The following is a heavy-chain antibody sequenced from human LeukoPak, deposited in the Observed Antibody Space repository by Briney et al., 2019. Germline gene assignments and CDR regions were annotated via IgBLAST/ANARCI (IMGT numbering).Heavy chain of an antibody. V-gene: IGHV3-21*01. CDR2: ISSSSSYI. CDR1: GFTFSSYS. CDR3: ARDFTTVTTAYFQH. D-gene: IGHD4-17*01. J-gene: IGHJ1*01. Sequence: GGSLRLSCAAFGFTFSSYSMNWVRQAPGKGLEWVSSISSSSSYIYYADSVKGRFTIFRDNAKNPLYLQMNSLRAEDTAMYYCARDFTTVTTAYFQHWGQGTLVTVSS.